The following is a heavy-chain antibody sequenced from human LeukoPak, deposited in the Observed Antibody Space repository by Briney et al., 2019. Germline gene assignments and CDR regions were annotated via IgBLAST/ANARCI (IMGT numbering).Heavy chain of an antibody. CDR3: GREIQAPGKTLEY. CDR1: GFTFSSYG. V-gene: IGHV3-7*01. Sequence: GGSLRLSCAASGFTFSSYGMSWVRQAPGKGLEWVATIRQDGSQKYYVDSVKGRFTISRDNAKNSLYLQMNSLRGEDTAVYYCGREIQAPGKTLEYWGQGTLVTVSS. J-gene: IGHJ4*02. CDR2: IRQDGSQK.